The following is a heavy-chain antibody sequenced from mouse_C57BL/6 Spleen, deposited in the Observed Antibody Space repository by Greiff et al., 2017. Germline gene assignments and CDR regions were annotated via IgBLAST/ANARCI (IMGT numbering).Heavy chain of an antibody. CDR2: ISSGSSTI. CDR1: GFTFSDYG. V-gene: IGHV5-17*01. Sequence: EVKLVESGGGLVKPGGSLKLSCAASGFTFSDYGMHWVRQAPETGLEWVAYISSGSSTIYYADTVKGRFTISRENAKNTLFLQMTSLRSEDTAMYYCARPYGSSPYVWGTGTTVTVSS. J-gene: IGHJ1*03. CDR3: ARPYGSSPYV. D-gene: IGHD1-1*01.